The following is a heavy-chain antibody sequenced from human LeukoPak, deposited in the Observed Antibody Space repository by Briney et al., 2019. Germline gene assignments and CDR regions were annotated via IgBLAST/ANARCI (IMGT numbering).Heavy chain of an antibody. CDR1: GGSISSGGYY. CDR2: IDYSGTA. V-gene: IGHV4-31*03. Sequence: PSQTLSLTCTVSGGSISSGGYYWSWIRQLPGKGLEWIGYIDYSGTAYYNPSLKSRVTISIDTSNNQFSVKLSSVTAADTAVYYCARCHRKGCYYYGMDVWGQGTTVTVSS. D-gene: IGHD6-19*01. J-gene: IGHJ6*02. CDR3: ARCHRKGCYYYGMDV.